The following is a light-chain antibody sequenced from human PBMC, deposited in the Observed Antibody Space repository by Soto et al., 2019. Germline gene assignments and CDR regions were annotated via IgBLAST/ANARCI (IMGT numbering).Light chain of an antibody. Sequence: DIVMTQSPDSLAVSLGERATINCKSSQSVLYSSNNKNYLAWYQQRPGQPPKLLFYWASTRESGVPDRFSGSGSGTDFTLTISSLQAEDVAVYYCHQYYDTPWTFGQGTKVEIK. J-gene: IGKJ1*01. V-gene: IGKV4-1*01. CDR1: QSVLYSSNNKNY. CDR3: HQYYDTPWT. CDR2: WAS.